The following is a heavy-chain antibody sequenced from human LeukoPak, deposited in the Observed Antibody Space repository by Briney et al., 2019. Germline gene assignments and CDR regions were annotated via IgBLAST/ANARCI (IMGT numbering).Heavy chain of an antibody. CDR1: GFTFSSYW. V-gene: IGHV3-74*01. J-gene: IGHJ4*02. D-gene: IGHD1-14*01. Sequence: AGGSLRLSCAASGFTFSSYWMHWVRHAPGKGLVWVSRINSDGSSTSYADSVKGRFTISRDNAKNTLYLQMNSLRAEDTAVYYCVRDRKNYYFDYWGQGTLVTVSS. CDR3: VRDRKNYYFDY. CDR2: INSDGSST.